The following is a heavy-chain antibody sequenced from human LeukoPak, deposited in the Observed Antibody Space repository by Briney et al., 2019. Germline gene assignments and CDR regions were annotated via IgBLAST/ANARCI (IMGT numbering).Heavy chain of an antibody. D-gene: IGHD3-10*01. Sequence: GGSLRLSCTASGFTFSSYAMSWVRQAPGKGLEWVSAISGNGGSTYYADSVKGRFTISRDNTRNTLYLQMNSLRAEDTAVYYCAKVLSLSSQDAFDIWGQGTMVTVSS. CDR1: GFTFSSYA. V-gene: IGHV3-23*01. CDR3: AKVLSLSSQDAFDI. CDR2: ISGNGGST. J-gene: IGHJ3*02.